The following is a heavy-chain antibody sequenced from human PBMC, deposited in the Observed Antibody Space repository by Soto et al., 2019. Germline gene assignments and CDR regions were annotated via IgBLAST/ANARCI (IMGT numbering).Heavy chain of an antibody. CDR1: GFTFSSYE. Sequence: GGSLRLSCAASGFTFSSYEMNWVRQAPGKGLEWVSYISSSGSTIYYADSVKGRFTISRDNAKNSLYLQMTRLRAEDTAVYYCARGRIESITIFGVASGGYCYYGMDVWGQGTTVTVSS. CDR3: ARGRIESITIFGVASGGYCYYGMDV. V-gene: IGHV3-48*03. D-gene: IGHD3-3*01. CDR2: ISSSGSTI. J-gene: IGHJ6*02.